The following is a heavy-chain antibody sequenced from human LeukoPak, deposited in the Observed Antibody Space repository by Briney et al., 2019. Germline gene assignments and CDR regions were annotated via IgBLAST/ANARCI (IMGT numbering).Heavy chain of an antibody. CDR1: GYTLTELS. Sequence: ASVKVSCKVSGYTLTELSMHWVRQAPGKGLEWMGGFDPEDGETIYAQKFQGRVTMTEDTSTDTAYMELSSLRSEDTAVYYCATHVPYISYMITFGGVIVHSRGAFDIWGQGTMVTVSS. V-gene: IGHV1-24*01. CDR2: FDPEDGET. D-gene: IGHD3-16*02. CDR3: ATHVPYISYMITFGGVIVHSRGAFDI. J-gene: IGHJ3*02.